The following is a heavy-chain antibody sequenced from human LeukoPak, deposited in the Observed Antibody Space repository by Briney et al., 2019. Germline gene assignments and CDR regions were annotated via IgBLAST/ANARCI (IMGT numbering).Heavy chain of an antibody. CDR3: ARQSQLTGDPNWFDP. V-gene: IGHV4-4*07. J-gene: IGHJ5*02. CDR2: IYTSGST. CDR1: GGSISSYY. Sequence: SETLSLTCTVSGGSISSYYWSWIRQPAGKGLEWIGRIYTSGSTNYNPSLKSRVTISVDTSKNQFSLKLSSVTAADTAVYYCARQSQLTGDPNWFDPWGQGTLVTVSS. D-gene: IGHD7-27*01.